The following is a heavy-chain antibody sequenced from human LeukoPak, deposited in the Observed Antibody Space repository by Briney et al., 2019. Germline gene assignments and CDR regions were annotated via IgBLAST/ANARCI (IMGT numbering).Heavy chain of an antibody. CDR1: GFTVSSNF. J-gene: IGHJ4*02. CDR3: ARLSSSGWPYYFDY. Sequence: PGGSLRLSCAASGFTVSSNFMTWVRQAPGKGLEWVSLIYSDSNTYYADSVKGRFTISRDNSKNTLYLQMNSLRAEDTAVYYCARLSSSGWPYYFDYWGQGTLVTVSS. V-gene: IGHV3-53*01. CDR2: IYSDSNT. D-gene: IGHD6-19*01.